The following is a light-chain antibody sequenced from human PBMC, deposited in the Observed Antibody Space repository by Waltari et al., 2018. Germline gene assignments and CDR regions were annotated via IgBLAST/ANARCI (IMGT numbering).Light chain of an antibody. CDR1: QSVSRY. CDR3: QQRSSWPGVT. CDR2: DAS. J-gene: IGKJ4*01. V-gene: IGKV3-11*01. Sequence: EVVLTQSPATLSLSPGERATLSCRASQSVSRYLAWYQQKPGQAPRLLIYDASNRATGIPARFSGSGSGTDFTLTISSLEPEDFAVYYCQQRSSWPGVTFGGGTKVEIK.